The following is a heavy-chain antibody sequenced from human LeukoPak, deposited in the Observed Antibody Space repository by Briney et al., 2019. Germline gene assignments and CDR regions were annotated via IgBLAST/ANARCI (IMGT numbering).Heavy chain of an antibody. CDR2: IKQDESEK. J-gene: IGHJ3*01. Sequence: GGSLRLSCAASGFTFSTVWMTWVRQAPGKGLEWVANIKQDESEKYYMDSVKGRFTISRDNAKNSLYLQMNSLRAEDTAVYYCASQILGVTVAGVNSFEFWGQGTMVTVSS. V-gene: IGHV3-7*01. D-gene: IGHD6-19*01. CDR1: GFTFSTVW. CDR3: ASQILGVTVAGVNSFEF.